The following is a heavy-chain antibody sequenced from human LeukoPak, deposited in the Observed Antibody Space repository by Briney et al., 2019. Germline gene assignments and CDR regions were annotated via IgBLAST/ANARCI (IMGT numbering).Heavy chain of an antibody. J-gene: IGHJ4*02. Sequence: PGGSLRLSCAASGFTFSSYGMTWVRQAPGKGLEWVSGISGSGDNTWYADSVKGRFTISRDNSKKTLDLQMHSLRAEDTAVYYCAKNLAITADPIDQWGQGTLVTVSS. V-gene: IGHV3-23*01. CDR1: GFTFSSYG. D-gene: IGHD3-10*01. CDR2: ISGSGDNT. CDR3: AKNLAITADPIDQ.